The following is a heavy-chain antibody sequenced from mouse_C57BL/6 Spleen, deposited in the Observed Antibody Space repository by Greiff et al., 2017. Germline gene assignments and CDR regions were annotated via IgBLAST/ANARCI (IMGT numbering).Heavy chain of an antibody. J-gene: IGHJ4*01. Sequence: EVKVVESGGGLVQPGGSLSLSCAASGFTFTDYYMSWVRQPPGKALEWLGFIRNKANGYTTEYSASVKGRFTISRDNSQSILYLQMNALRAEDSATYYCARHGYAMDYWGQGTSVTVSS. V-gene: IGHV7-3*01. CDR3: ARHGYAMDY. CDR2: IRNKANGYTT. CDR1: GFTFTDYY.